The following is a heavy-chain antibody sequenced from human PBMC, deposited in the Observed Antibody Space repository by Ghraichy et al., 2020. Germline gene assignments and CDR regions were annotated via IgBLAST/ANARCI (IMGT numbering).Heavy chain of an antibody. CDR2: IYHSGST. V-gene: IGHV4-38-2*02. Sequence: SATLSLTCTVSGYSISSGYYWGWIRQPPGKGLEWIGSIYHSGSTYYNPSLKSRVTISVDTSKNQFSLKLSSVTAADTAVYYCARDCMVRGVMQYYYYYYGMDVWGQGTTVTVS. CDR3: ARDCMVRGVMQYYYYYYGMDV. J-gene: IGHJ6*02. D-gene: IGHD3-10*01. CDR1: GYSISSGYY.